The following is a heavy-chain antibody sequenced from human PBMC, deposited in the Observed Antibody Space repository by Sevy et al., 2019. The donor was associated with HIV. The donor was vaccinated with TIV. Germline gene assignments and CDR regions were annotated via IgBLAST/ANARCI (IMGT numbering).Heavy chain of an antibody. Sequence: ASVKVSCKVSGYTLTQLSMHWVRQAPGKGLEWMGTFDPEDGETIYAQKFQGRVTMTEDTSTDTAYMELSSLGSEDTAVFYCAVTKDYYDNSAYPFDYWGQGTLVTVSS. CDR2: FDPEDGET. J-gene: IGHJ4*02. CDR3: AVTKDYYDNSAYPFDY. CDR1: GYTLTQLS. V-gene: IGHV1-24*01. D-gene: IGHD3-22*01.